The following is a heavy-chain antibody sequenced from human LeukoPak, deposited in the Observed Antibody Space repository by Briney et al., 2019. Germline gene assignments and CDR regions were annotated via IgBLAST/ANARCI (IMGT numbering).Heavy chain of an antibody. CDR3: ASPNYYYDSSGYSSFDY. V-gene: IGHV1-2*02. CDR2: INPNSGGT. Sequence: ASVKVSCKASGYTFTGYYMHWVRQAPGQGLEWMGWINPNSGGTNYAQKFQGRVTMTRDTSISTAYMELSGLRSDDTAVYYCASPNYYYDSSGYSSFDYWGQGTLVTVSS. CDR1: GYTFTGYY. D-gene: IGHD3-22*01. J-gene: IGHJ4*02.